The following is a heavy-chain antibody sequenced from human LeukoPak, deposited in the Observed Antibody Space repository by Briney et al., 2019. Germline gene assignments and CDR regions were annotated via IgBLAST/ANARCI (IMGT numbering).Heavy chain of an antibody. CDR3: ARQMGATRRFDP. V-gene: IGHV3-30*03. D-gene: IGHD1-26*01. CDR1: GFTFSTFG. CDR2: ISDDGSNI. Sequence: GGSLRLSCAVSGFTFSTFGMHWVRQAPGKGLEWVAVISDDGSNIYYADSVKGRFTISRDNSKKTPYLQMNSLRAEDTAVYYCARQMGATRRFDPWGQGTLVTVSS. J-gene: IGHJ5*02.